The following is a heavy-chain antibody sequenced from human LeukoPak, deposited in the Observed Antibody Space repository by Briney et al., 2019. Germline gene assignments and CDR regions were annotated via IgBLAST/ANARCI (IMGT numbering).Heavy chain of an antibody. CDR1: GFIFRGYY. Sequence: KPGGSLRLSCVVSGFIFRGYYMSWIRQAPGKGLEWVSYISNDSVDKYYVDSVRGRFTISRDNAKKSMYLQMSGLRVEDTAVYYCARRDWVSGAVRAFDIWGQGTMVTVSS. CDR2: ISNDSVDK. V-gene: IGHV3-11*04. CDR3: ARRDWVSGAVRAFDI. J-gene: IGHJ3*02. D-gene: IGHD3-3*01.